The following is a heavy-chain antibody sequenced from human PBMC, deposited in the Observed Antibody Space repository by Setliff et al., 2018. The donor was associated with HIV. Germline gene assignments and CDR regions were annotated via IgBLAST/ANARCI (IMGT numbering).Heavy chain of an antibody. D-gene: IGHD2-8*01. CDR3: ARHSPNVGVRGDAFDI. CDR1: GISINGYY. Sequence: SETLSLTCSVSGISINGYYWSWIRQSPRTRLEWIGYVSSIGNTNYNPSLKSRVTISVDTSKNQFSLKLSSVTAADTAVDYCARHSPNVGVRGDAFDIWGQGTVVTVSS. J-gene: IGHJ3*02. V-gene: IGHV4-4*08. CDR2: VSSIGNT.